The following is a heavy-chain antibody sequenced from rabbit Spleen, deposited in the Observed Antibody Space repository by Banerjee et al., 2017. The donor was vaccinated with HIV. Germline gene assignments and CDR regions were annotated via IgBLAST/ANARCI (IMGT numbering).Heavy chain of an antibody. D-gene: IGHD8-1*01. Sequence: QSLEESGGDLVKPGASLTLTCTASGCDFSSNGMCWVRQAPGKGLEWIGYIDPVFGSTDYASWAKGRFTTTKTSSTTVTLQMTRLTAADTASYFCARNPVVSYCNLWGPGTLVTVS. J-gene: IGHJ4*01. CDR2: IDPVFGST. CDR1: GCDFSSNG. CDR3: ARNPVVSYCNL. V-gene: IGHV1S40*01.